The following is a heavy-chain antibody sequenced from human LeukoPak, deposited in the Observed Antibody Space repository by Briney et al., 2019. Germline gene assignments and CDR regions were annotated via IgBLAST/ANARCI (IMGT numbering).Heavy chain of an antibody. D-gene: IGHD6-13*01. J-gene: IGHJ4*02. CDR1: GYSISRGYY. CDR2: IYHTGSI. CDR3: ARAGWIITSSIDY. V-gene: IGHV4-38-2*01. Sequence: TSETLSLTCGVSGYSISRGYYWAWIRQPPGKGLEWIGTIYHTGSIYYTPSLGSRVTISVDTSKNEFSLNLNSVTAADTAVYYCARAGWIITSSIDYWGQGALVTVSS.